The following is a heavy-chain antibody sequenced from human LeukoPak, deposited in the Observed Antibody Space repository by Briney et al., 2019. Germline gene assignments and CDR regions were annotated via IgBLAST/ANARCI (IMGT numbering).Heavy chain of an antibody. CDR2: IYYSGST. V-gene: IGHV4-39*01. Sequence: ASETLSLTCTVSGGSISSSSYYWGWIRQPPGKGLEWIGSIYYSGSTYYNPSLKSRVTISVDTSKNQFSLKLSSVTAADTAVYYCAIRFLEGREDYWGQGTLVPVSS. J-gene: IGHJ4*02. CDR1: GGSISSSSYY. D-gene: IGHD3-3*01. CDR3: AIRFLEGREDY.